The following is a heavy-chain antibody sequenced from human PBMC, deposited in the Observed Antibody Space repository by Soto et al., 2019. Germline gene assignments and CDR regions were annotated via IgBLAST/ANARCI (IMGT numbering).Heavy chain of an antibody. Sequence: ASVKVSCKASGHTFTSYAMHWVRQAPGQRLEWMGWINAGNGNTKYSQKFQGRVTITRDTSASTAYMELSSLRSEDTAVYYCARDGYCSSTSCFYYYYGMDVWGQGTTVTVSS. J-gene: IGHJ6*02. D-gene: IGHD2-2*01. CDR2: INAGNGNT. CDR3: ARDGYCSSTSCFYYYYGMDV. V-gene: IGHV1-3*01. CDR1: GHTFTSYA.